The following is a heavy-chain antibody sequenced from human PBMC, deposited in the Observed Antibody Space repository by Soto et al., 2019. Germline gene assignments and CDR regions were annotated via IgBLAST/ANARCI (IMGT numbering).Heavy chain of an antibody. CDR2: IYYSGST. Sequence: SETLSLTCAASGDTIKNGNYYWSWLRQPPGKGLEWIGYIYYSGSTYFNPSLKSRLTISVDTSKNQFSLKLSSVTAADTAVYYCASYYGFWSGHCTRCFDIWGQGTMVTVSS. J-gene: IGHJ5*01. V-gene: IGHV4-30-4*01. CDR1: GDTIKNGNYY. D-gene: IGHD3-3*01. CDR3: ASYYGFWSGHCTRCFDI.